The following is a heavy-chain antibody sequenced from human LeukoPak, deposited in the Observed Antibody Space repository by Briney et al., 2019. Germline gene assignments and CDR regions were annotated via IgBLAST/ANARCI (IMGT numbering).Heavy chain of an antibody. J-gene: IGHJ6*02. CDR2: ISGSGGST. CDR3: ARERVYYYDSSEGNGMDV. Sequence: GGSLRLSCSASGFTFSDYAMSWVRQAPGKGLEWVSAISGSGGSTYYADSVKGRFTISRDNSKNTLYLQMNSLRAEDTAVYYCARERVYYYDSSEGNGMDVWGQGTTVTVSS. V-gene: IGHV3-23*01. D-gene: IGHD3-22*01. CDR1: GFTFSDYA.